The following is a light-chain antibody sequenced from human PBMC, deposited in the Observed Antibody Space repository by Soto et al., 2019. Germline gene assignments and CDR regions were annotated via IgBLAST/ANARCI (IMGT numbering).Light chain of an antibody. V-gene: IGLV2-14*01. J-gene: IGLJ1*01. CDR1: SSDVGGYNY. CDR2: EVN. CDR3: NSYTSSTTYV. Sequence: QSLLPQPASVSGSPGQSITISCTGTSSDVGGYNYVSWYQQHPGKAPKLMIYEVNNRPSGISNRFSGSKSGNTASLTISALQAEDEADYYCNSYTSSTTYVFGTGTKVTVL.